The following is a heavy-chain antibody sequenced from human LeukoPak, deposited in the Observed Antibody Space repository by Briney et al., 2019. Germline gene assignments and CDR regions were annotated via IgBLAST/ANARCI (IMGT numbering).Heavy chain of an antibody. CDR2: IWYDGSNK. D-gene: IGHD2-2*02. V-gene: IGHV3-33*08. CDR1: GFTFSSYA. CDR3: ARDGRAYCSSTSCYNLGDAFDI. J-gene: IGHJ3*02. Sequence: AGGSLRLSCAASGFTFSSYAMHWVRQAPGKGLEWVAVIWYDGSNKYYADSVKGRFTISRDNSKNTLYLQMNSLRAEDTAVYYCARDGRAYCSSTSCYNLGDAFDIWGRGTMVTVSS.